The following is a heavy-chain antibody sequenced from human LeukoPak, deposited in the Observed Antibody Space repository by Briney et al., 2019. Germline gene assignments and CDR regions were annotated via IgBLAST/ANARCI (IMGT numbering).Heavy chain of an antibody. J-gene: IGHJ3*02. D-gene: IGHD3-3*01. Sequence: SETLSLTCTVSGGSISSYYWSWIRQPAGKGLEWIGRIYTSGSTNYNPSLKSRVTMSVDTSKNQFSLKLSSVTAADTAVYYCARGSGITIFGVVLDDAFDIWGQGTMVTVSS. V-gene: IGHV4-4*07. CDR2: IYTSGST. CDR1: GGSISSYY. CDR3: ARGSGITIFGVVLDDAFDI.